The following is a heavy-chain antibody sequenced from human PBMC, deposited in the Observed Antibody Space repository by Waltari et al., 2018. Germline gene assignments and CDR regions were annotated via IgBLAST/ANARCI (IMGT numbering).Heavy chain of an antibody. Sequence: QVQLVPSGAEVKKPGASVKVSFKASGYTLSESVINGVRPAPGQGLEWMGWISGNNGHTNHAQKFQGRLIMTEDTSATTVYMELTYLTSDDTAVYYCARERHRLMEEGYLMALDPWGQGTLVTVSS. D-gene: IGHD2-21*01. CDR2: ISGNNGHT. J-gene: IGHJ5*02. CDR1: GYTLSESV. V-gene: IGHV1-18*04. CDR3: ARERHRLMEEGYLMALDP.